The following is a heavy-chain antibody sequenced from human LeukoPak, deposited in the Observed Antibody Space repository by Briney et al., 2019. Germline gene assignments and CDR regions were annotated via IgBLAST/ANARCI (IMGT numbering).Heavy chain of an antibody. V-gene: IGHV3-48*01. J-gene: IGHJ4*02. CDR2: ISSSTTNM. CDR1: GFTFSTYS. Sequence: GGSLRLSCAASGFTFSTYSMNWVRQAPGKGLEWVSYISSSTTNMYYADSVKGRFTISRDLSKNTLYLQMNSLRAEDTALYYCARKYSGTNPFDYWGQGTLVTVSS. D-gene: IGHD1-26*01. CDR3: ARKYSGTNPFDY.